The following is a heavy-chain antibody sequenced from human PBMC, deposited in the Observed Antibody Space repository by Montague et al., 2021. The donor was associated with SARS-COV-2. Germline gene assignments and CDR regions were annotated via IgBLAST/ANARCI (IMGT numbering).Heavy chain of an antibody. V-gene: IGHV3-7*01. Sequence: SLRLSCAASGFTFSNIWMSWVRQAPGKGLEWVANIKSDESEKNYVDSVKGRFSISRDNAKNSLYLQMDNLRAEDTAIYYCAKNGGAHGLDVWGQGTSVSASS. CDR1: GFTFSNIW. CDR3: AKNGGAHGLDV. D-gene: IGHD4-23*01. J-gene: IGHJ6*02. CDR2: IKSDESEK.